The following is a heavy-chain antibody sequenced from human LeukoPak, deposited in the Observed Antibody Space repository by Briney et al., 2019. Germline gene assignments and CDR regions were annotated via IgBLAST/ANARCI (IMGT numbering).Heavy chain of an antibody. CDR1: GGSISSYY. D-gene: IGHD3-10*02. J-gene: IGHJ1*01. CDR2: IYYSGDT. Sequence: PSETLSLTRTVSGGSISSYYWSWIRQPPGKGLEWIGYIYYSGDTNYNPSLKSRVTISVDTSKNQFSLKLSSVTAADTAVYYCARVFGLEYLQHWGQGTLVTVSS. CDR3: ARVFGLEYLQH. V-gene: IGHV4-59*01.